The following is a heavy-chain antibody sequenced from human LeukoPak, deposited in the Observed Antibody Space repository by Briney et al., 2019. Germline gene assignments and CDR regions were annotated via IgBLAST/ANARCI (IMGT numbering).Heavy chain of an antibody. J-gene: IGHJ4*02. CDR1: GYTFTSYH. CDR3: ARVNINNWHSCDY. D-gene: IGHD1-1*01. V-gene: IGHV1-46*01. CDR2: INLSGGST. Sequence: ASVKVSCKASGYTFTSYHMHWVRQAPGQGLEWMGKINLSGGSTTYAQKFQGRVTMTRDTSTSTVYMELSSLRSEDTAVYYCARVNINNWHSCDYWGQGTLVTVSS.